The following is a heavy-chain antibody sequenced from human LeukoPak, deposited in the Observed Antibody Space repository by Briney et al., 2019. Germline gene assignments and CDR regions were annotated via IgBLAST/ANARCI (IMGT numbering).Heavy chain of an antibody. V-gene: IGHV3-30*02. D-gene: IGHD6-19*01. J-gene: IGHJ4*02. CDR3: AKDIRVAGTFVH. CDR1: GFTFSNYW. Sequence: GGSLRLSCAASGFTFSNYWMSWVRQAPGKGLEWVAFIRYDGSNKYYADSVKGRFTISRDNSKNTLYLQMNSLRAEDTAVYYCAKDIRVAGTFVHWGQGTLVTVSS. CDR2: IRYDGSNK.